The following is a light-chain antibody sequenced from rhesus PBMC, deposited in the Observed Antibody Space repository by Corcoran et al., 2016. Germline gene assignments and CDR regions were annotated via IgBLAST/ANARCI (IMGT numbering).Light chain of an antibody. CDR3: LQYNSDPFT. V-gene: IGKV1-43*02. Sequence: DIQMTQSPSSLSASVGDRVTITCRASQGISNYLSWYQQKQGKAPKFLIYDASTLQSGVPSRFSGIGSGTDFTLPISSLQPEDFATYYCLQYNSDPFTFGPGTKLDIK. CDR1: QGISNY. CDR2: DAS. J-gene: IGKJ3*01.